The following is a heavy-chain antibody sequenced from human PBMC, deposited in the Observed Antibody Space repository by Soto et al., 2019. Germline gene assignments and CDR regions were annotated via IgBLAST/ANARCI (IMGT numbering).Heavy chain of an antibody. J-gene: IGHJ6*02. D-gene: IGHD5-18*01. Sequence: SETLSLTCAVSGGSISSGGYYWSWIRQHPGKGLEWIGYIYYSGSTYYNPSLKSRVTISVDTSKNQFSLKLSSVTAADTVVYYCARDLDTAMGDWYGMDVWGQGTTVTVSS. CDR1: GGSISSGGYY. V-gene: IGHV4-31*11. CDR2: IYYSGST. CDR3: ARDLDTAMGDWYGMDV.